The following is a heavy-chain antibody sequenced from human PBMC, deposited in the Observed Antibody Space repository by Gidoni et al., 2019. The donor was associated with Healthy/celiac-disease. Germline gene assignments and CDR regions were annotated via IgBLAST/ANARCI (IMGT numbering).Heavy chain of an antibody. CDR2: IYSGGST. CDR3: ARDPYYYYGMDV. CDR1: GFTVSSTY. J-gene: IGHJ6*02. Sequence: EVQLVESGGGLVQPGGSLRLSCAASGFTVSSTYMSWVRQAPGKGLQWVSVIYSGGSTYYADSVKGRFTISRDNSKNTLYLQMNSLRAEDTAVYYCARDPYYYYGMDVWGQGTTVTVSS. V-gene: IGHV3-66*01.